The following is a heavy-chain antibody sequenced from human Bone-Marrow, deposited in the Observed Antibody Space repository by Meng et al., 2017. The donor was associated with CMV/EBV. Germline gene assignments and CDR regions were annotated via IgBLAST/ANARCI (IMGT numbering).Heavy chain of an antibody. D-gene: IGHD3-22*01. V-gene: IGHV4-39*01. CDR3: ARHGAFLYYDDGMDV. CDR2: IYYSGST. Sequence: SETLSLTCTVSGGSISSSSYYWGWIRQPPGKGLEWIGSIYYSGSTYYNPSLKSRVTISVDTSKNQFSLKLSSVTAADTAVYYCARHGAFLYYDDGMDVWGQGTTVTVSS. CDR1: GGSISSSSYY. J-gene: IGHJ6*02.